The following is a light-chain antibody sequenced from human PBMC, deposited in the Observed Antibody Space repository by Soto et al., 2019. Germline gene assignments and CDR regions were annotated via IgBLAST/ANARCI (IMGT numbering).Light chain of an antibody. CDR3: CSYAGSNYYV. Sequence: QSALTQPASVSGSPGQSITISCTGTSNDVGSYNLVSWYQHHPGKAPKLMIFEGSKRPSGVSNRFSGSKSGNTASLTIPGLQAEDEADFYCCSYAGSNYYVFGTGTKVTV. V-gene: IGLV2-23*01. J-gene: IGLJ1*01. CDR2: EGS. CDR1: SNDVGSYNL.